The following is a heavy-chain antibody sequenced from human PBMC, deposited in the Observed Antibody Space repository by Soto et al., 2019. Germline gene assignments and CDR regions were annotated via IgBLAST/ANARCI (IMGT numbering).Heavy chain of an antibody. CDR2: INNDESST. CDR1: GSSISRHW. D-gene: IGHD5-18*01. CDR3: ATRGDTVLQPG. Sequence: QLVESGGGLVQPGGSLRLSCAASGSSISRHWMHWVRQAPGRGLVWVSRINNDESSTTYADSVKGRFTISRDNAKNTVYLQMNSLRVEDTAVYYYATRGDTVLQPGWGQGTPVTVSS. V-gene: IGHV3-74*01. J-gene: IGHJ4*02.